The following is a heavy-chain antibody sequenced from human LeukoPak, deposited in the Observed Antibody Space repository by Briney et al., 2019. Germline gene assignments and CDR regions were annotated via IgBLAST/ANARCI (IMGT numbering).Heavy chain of an antibody. CDR3: ARTYYDYVWGSYRSDPYFDY. CDR2: INHSGST. Sequence: PSETLSLTCAVYGGSFSGYYWSWIRQPPGKGLEWIGEINHSGSTNYNPSLKSRVTISVDTSKNQFSLKLSSVTAEDTAVYYCARTYYDYVWGSYRSDPYFDYWGQGTLVTVSS. J-gene: IGHJ4*02. D-gene: IGHD3-16*02. V-gene: IGHV4-34*01. CDR1: GGSFSGYY.